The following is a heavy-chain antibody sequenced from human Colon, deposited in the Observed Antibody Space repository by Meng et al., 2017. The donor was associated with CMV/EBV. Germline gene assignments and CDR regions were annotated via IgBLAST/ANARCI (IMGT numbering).Heavy chain of an antibody. J-gene: IGHJ5*02. V-gene: IGHV4-4*02. CDR2: VSDSGRT. D-gene: IGHD6-6*01. CDR1: SGSITSTNW. CDR3: ARGVVDYRSSFWFDP. Sequence: ESLRLSCAVSSGSITSTNWWSWVRRPPGKGLEWIGEVSDSGRTNYNPSLESRVTISVDKSKNQFSLIVNSVTAADTAVYYCARGVVDYRSSFWFDPWGQGTLVTVSS.